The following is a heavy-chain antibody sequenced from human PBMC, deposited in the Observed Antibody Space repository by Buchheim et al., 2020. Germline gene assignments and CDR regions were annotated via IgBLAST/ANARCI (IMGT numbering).Heavy chain of an antibody. D-gene: IGHD1-26*01. CDR3: AGSGKQGDLDC. CDR1: GFAFNTYW. CDR2: IKPDGSAE. V-gene: IGHV3-7*01. Sequence: EVQLVESGGTLVRPAESLRLSCAASGFAFNTYWMTWVRQAPGKGPEWVANIKPDGSAEYYVDSVKGRFTISRDNANNSLHLQRNYLRGDDSGVYYCAGSGKQGDLDCWGQGTL. J-gene: IGHJ4*02.